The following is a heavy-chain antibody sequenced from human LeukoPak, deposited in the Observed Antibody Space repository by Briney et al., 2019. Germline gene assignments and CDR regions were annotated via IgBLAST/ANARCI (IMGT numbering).Heavy chain of an antibody. CDR1: GGSFSGYC. CDR3: ARGGVAAAVGSSPQLGY. V-gene: IGHV4-34*01. CDR2: INHSGST. J-gene: IGHJ4*02. Sequence: TSETLSLTCAVYGGSFSGYCWSWIRQPPGKGLEWIGEINHSGSTNYNPSLKSRVTISVDTSKNQFSLKLSSVTAADTAVYYCARGGVAAAVGSSPQLGYWGQGTLVTVSS. D-gene: IGHD6-13*01.